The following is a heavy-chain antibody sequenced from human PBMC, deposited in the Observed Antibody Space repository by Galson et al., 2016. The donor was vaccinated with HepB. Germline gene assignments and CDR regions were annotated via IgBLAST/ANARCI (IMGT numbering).Heavy chain of an antibody. V-gene: IGHV3-30-3*01. J-gene: IGHJ6*03. D-gene: IGHD3-10*01. CDR2: ISSDGGSK. CDR1: GFPLSSDH. Sequence: SLRLSCAASGFPLSSDHIHWVRRGPGKGLEWVAGISSDGGSKYYAESVRGRFSISRDSSKDTVDLEMNSLRDEDTAVYYCARAGGAYSYYMDVWGKGTTVTVSS. CDR3: ARAGGAYSYYMDV.